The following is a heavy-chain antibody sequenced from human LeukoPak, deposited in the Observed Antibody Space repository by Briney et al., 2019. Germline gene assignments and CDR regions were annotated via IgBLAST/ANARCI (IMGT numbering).Heavy chain of an antibody. CDR3: ARGYSSTLSARLDV. Sequence: GGSLRLSCAASGFTFSSYGMHWVRQAPGKGLEWVAFIRYDGSNKYYADSVKGRFTISRDNSKNTLYLQLNSLRAEDTALYYCARGYSSTLSARLDVWGKGTTVTVSS. J-gene: IGHJ6*04. D-gene: IGHD6-13*01. V-gene: IGHV3-30*02. CDR1: GFTFSSYG. CDR2: IRYDGSNK.